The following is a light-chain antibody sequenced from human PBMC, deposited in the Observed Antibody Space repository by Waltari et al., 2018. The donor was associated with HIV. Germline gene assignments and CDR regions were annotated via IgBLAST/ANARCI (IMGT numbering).Light chain of an antibody. CDR2: EVN. CDR1: PSDIDPLNS. V-gene: IGLV2-14*01. CDR3: SSYTTKNFLT. J-gene: IGLJ2*01. Sequence: QSALTQPASVSGSPGQSITISCTGPPSDIDPLNSVSWYQQHAGDAPKLIFFEVNDRPAGVSDRFSASKSGNTASLTISDLQAEDEADYFCSSYTTKNFLTFGGGTKLTVL.